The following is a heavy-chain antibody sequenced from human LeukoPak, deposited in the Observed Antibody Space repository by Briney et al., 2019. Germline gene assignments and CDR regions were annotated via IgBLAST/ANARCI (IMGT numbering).Heavy chain of an antibody. CDR3: ATCNGDCYFNF. CDR1: GFTFSSYG. J-gene: IGHJ4*02. CDR2: VKSKAVGETT. V-gene: IGHV3-15*01. D-gene: IGHD2-21*02. Sequence: PGGSLRLSCAASGFTFSSYGMDWVRQAPGKGLEWVARVKSKAVGETTSYAAPVKGRFSISRDDSRDMVYLQMNSLETEDTAVYYCATCNGDCYFNFWGQGTLVTVSS.